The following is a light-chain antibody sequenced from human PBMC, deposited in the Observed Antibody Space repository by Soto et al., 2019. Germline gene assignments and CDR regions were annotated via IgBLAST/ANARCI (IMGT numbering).Light chain of an antibody. Sequence: EIVLTQSPGTLSLSPGERATLSCRASQSVSSSYLAWYQQKPGQAPRLLIYGASSRATGIPDRFSGRGSGTDFTLTISRLEPEDFAAYYCQQYGSSSITFGQGTRLEIK. CDR1: QSVSSSY. CDR2: GAS. V-gene: IGKV3-20*01. CDR3: QQYGSSSIT. J-gene: IGKJ5*01.